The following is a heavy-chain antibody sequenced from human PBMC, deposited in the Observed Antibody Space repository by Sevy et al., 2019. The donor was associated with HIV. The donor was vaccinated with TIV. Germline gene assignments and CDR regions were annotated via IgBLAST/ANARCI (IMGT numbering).Heavy chain of an antibody. CDR2: FDPQDVKT. J-gene: IGHJ5*02. Sequence: ASVKVSCKVSGYTLTKLSIDWVRQAPGKALEWMGEFDPQDVKTISSQRFQGRLTMTVDISTDTAYMELSSLISEDTAGYYCVSVGLRYFSGSRSYRGDWFDPWGQGTLVTVSS. CDR1: GYTLTKLS. V-gene: IGHV1-24*01. D-gene: IGHD2-15*01. CDR3: VSVGLRYFSGSRSYRGDWFDP.